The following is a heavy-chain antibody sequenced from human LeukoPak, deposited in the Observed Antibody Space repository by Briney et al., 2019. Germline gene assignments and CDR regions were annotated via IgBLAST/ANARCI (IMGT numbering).Heavy chain of an antibody. J-gene: IGHJ4*02. CDR3: VRGADTGYSSDS. D-gene: IGHD3-9*01. CDR1: GLTFSRYW. CDR2: INSDGRST. V-gene: IGHV3-74*01. Sequence: PGGSLRLSCVASGLTFSRYWMHWVRQAPGKGLVWVSRINSDGRSTNYADSVKGRFSISRDNAENRLYLQMNSLSFEDTAVYYCVRGADTGYSSDSWGQGTLVTVSS.